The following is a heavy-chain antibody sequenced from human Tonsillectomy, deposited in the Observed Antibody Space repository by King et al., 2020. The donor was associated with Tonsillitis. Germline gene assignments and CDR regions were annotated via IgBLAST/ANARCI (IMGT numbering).Heavy chain of an antibody. CDR3: ARRERDWANTFDI. D-gene: IGHD3/OR15-3a*01. CDR2: IDPSDSYT. CDR1: GYTFTSYW. Sequence: QLVQSGAEVKKPGESLRISCEGSGYTFTSYWISWVRQMPGKGLEWMGRIDPSDSYTSYSPSFQGHDTISADKSINTAYLQWSGLKASDTAMYYCARRERDWANTFDIWGQGTMVTVSS. V-gene: IGHV5-10-1*01. J-gene: IGHJ3*02.